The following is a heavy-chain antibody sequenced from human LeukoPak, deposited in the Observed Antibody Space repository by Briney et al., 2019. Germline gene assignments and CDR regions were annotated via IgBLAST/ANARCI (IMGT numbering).Heavy chain of an antibody. Sequence: PGGSLRLSCAASGFTFSSYAMSWVRQAPGKGLEWVSAISGSGGSTYYADSVKGRFTISRDNSKNTLYLQMNSLRAEDTAVYYCARDMRYCSSTSCYKDGPFDYWGQGTLVTVSS. CDR1: GFTFSSYA. CDR2: ISGSGGST. CDR3: ARDMRYCSSTSCYKDGPFDY. V-gene: IGHV3-23*01. J-gene: IGHJ4*02. D-gene: IGHD2-2*02.